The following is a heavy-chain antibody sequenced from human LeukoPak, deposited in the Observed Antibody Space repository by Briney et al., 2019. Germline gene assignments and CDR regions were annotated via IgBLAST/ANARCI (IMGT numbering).Heavy chain of an antibody. D-gene: IGHD5-18*01. CDR3: AKGSRRYGYYFDY. CDR2: ISWDGGSA. CDR1: GFTFDDYT. J-gene: IGHJ4*02. V-gene: IGHV3-43*01. Sequence: PGGSLRLSCAASGFTFDDYTMHWVRQAPGKGLEWFSLISWDGGSAYYADSVKGRFTISRDNSKNYLYLQMNSLRTEDTALYYCAKGSRRYGYYFDYWGQGTLVTVSS.